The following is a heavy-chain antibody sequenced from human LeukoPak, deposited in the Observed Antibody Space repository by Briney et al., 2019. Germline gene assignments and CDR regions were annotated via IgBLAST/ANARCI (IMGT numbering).Heavy chain of an antibody. V-gene: IGHV4-4*02. J-gene: IGHJ4*02. Sequence: SGTLSLTCAVSGGSISSSNWWSWVRQPPGKGPEWIGEIHHSGSINYNPSLKSRATISVDKSKNQFSLKLSSVTAADTAVYYCARKTIEPIEGNFDYWGQGSLVTVSS. D-gene: IGHD2/OR15-2a*01. CDR1: GGSISSSNW. CDR2: IHHSGSI. CDR3: ARKTIEPIEGNFDY.